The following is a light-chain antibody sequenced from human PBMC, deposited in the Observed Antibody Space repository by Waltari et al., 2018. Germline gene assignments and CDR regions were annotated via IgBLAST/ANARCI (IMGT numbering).Light chain of an antibody. V-gene: IGLV4-69*01. CDR3: QTGGHGTWV. CDR2: VKSDGSH. Sequence: QHPKKGPRDLMKVKSDGSHNKGDKIPERFSGSSAGAERYLTISSLQSEDEADYYCQTGGHGTWVFGGGTKLTVL. J-gene: IGLJ3*02.